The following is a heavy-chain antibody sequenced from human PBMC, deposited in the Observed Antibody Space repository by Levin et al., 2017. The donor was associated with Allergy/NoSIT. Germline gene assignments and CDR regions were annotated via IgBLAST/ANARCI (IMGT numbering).Heavy chain of an antibody. CDR1: GFTFSSYG. V-gene: IGHV3-30*18. Sequence: GESLKISCAASGFTFSSYGMHWVRQAPGKGLEWVAVISYDGSNKYYADSVKGRFTISRDNSKNTLYLQMNSLRAEDTAVYYCAKDLGAIMVRGPRAIAGAFDIWGQGTMVTVSS. D-gene: IGHD3-10*01. CDR2: ISYDGSNK. J-gene: IGHJ3*02. CDR3: AKDLGAIMVRGPRAIAGAFDI.